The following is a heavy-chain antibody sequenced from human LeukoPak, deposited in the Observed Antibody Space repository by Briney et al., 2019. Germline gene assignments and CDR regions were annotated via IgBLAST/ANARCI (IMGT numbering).Heavy chain of an antibody. CDR1: GYTFTSYG. J-gene: IGHJ3*02. CDR2: ISAYDGNT. V-gene: IGHV1-18*01. CDR3: ARDFWGYSSSSGGAFDI. Sequence: ASVKVSCKASGYTFTSYGISWGRQAPGQGLEWMGWISAYDGNTNYAQKLQGRVTITTDTSTSTAYLELRSLRSDDTAVYYCARDFWGYSSSSGGAFDIWGQGKMVTVSS. D-gene: IGHD6-6*01.